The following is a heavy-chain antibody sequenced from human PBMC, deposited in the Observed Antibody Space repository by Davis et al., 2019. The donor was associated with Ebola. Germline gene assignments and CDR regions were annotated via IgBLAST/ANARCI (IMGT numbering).Heavy chain of an antibody. CDR3: ARDTVVSPMDV. CDR2: ISAYNGNT. D-gene: IGHD2-2*01. J-gene: IGHJ6*02. CDR1: GGTFSSYA. V-gene: IGHV1-18*01. Sequence: ASVTVSCKASGGTFSSYAISWVRQAPGQGLEWMGWISAYNGNTNYAQKLQGRVTMTTDTSTSTAYMELRSLRSDDTAVYYCARDTVVSPMDVWGQGTTVTVSS.